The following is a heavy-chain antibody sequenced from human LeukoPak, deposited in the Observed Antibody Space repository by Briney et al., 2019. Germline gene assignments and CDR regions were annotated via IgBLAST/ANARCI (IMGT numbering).Heavy chain of an antibody. CDR3: ARDLGRIGVTGTRGFDS. CDR1: GYTFTAYY. D-gene: IGHD6-19*01. CDR2: IHPNSGGT. V-gene: IGHV1-2*02. Sequence: ASVKVSCKASGYTFTAYYMHWVRQAPGQGLEWMGWIHPNSGGTNYAQKFQGRVTMTRDTSISTAYMDLGRLTSDDTAVYYCARDLGRIGVTGTRGFDSWGQGTLVTVSS. J-gene: IGHJ4*02.